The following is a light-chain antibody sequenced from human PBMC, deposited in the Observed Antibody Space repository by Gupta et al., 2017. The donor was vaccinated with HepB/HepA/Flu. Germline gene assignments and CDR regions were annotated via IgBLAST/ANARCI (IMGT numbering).Light chain of an antibody. J-gene: IGLJ2*01. Sequence: QSALTQPASVSGSPGQSITISCTGTSSDVGGYNYVSWYQQHPGKAPKLMIYDVSNRPSGVSYRVSGSKSGNTASLTISGLQAEDEADYYCSSYTSSSTLVFGGGTKLTVL. CDR1: SSDVGGYNY. CDR3: SSYTSSSTLV. V-gene: IGLV2-14*03. CDR2: DVS.